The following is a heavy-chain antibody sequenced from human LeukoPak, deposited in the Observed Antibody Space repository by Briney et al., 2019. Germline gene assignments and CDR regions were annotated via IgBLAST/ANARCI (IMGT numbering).Heavy chain of an antibody. J-gene: IGHJ5*02. V-gene: IGHV3-21*01. CDR1: GFTFSSCS. D-gene: IGHD3-22*01. CDR3: ARDAIPYYYDSSGYYH. Sequence: GGSLRLSCAASGFTFSSCSMNWVRQAPGKGLEWVSSISSSSSYICYADSVKGRFTISRDNAKNSLSLQMNSLRAEDTAVYYCARDAIPYYYDSSGYYHWGQGTLVTVSS. CDR2: ISSSSSYI.